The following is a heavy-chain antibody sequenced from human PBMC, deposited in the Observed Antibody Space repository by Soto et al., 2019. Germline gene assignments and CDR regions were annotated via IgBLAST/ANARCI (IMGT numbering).Heavy chain of an antibody. V-gene: IGHV3-23*01. CDR3: AKEGSSSLYYFDY. D-gene: IGHD6-6*01. CDR1: GFTFSSYA. CDR2: ISGSGGST. J-gene: IGHJ4*02. Sequence: GESLKISCAASGFTFSSYAMSWVRQAPGKGLEWVSTISGSGGSTYYADSVKGRFTISRDSSRNTLYLQMNSLRAEDTALYYCAKEGSSSLYYFDYWGQGTLVTVSS.